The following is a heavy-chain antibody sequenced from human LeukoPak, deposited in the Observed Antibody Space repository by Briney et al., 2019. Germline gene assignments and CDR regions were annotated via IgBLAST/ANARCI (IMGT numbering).Heavy chain of an antibody. CDR3: ARARVGVTMVRGVSPFDY. CDR2: IIPILGIA. J-gene: IGHJ4*02. D-gene: IGHD3-10*01. V-gene: IGHV1-69*10. Sequence: ASVTVSFTASGGTFSIYAISWVRQAPGQGLEWMGGIIPILGIANYAQKFQGRVTITADKSTSTAYMELSSLRSEDTAVYYCARARVGVTMVRGVSPFDYWGQGTLVTVSS. CDR1: GGTFSIYA.